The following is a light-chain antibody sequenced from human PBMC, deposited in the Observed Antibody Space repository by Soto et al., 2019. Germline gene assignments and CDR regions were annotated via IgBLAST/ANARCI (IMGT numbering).Light chain of an antibody. J-gene: IGLJ7*01. V-gene: IGLV1-44*01. CDR2: SNN. CDR1: SSNVGSHT. Sequence: QSVLTQPPSASGTPGQRVTISCSGSSSNVGSHTVSWYQQLPGTAPRLLIYSNNQRPSGVPDRFSGSKSGTSASLAISGLQSEDESDYYCASWDDSLNGAVFGGGTQLTV. CDR3: ASWDDSLNGAV.